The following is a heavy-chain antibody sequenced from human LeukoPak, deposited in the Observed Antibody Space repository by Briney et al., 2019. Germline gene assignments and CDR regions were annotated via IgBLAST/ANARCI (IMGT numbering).Heavy chain of an antibody. CDR3: ARPIRYYFGSGSLGSKNPDDAFDI. D-gene: IGHD3-10*01. V-gene: IGHV4-59*08. Sequence: PSETLSLTCTVSGDSISSYYWSWIRQPPGKGLEWIGYIYYSGSTYYNPSLKSRVTISVDTSKNQFSLKLSSVTAADTAVYYCARPIRYYFGSGSLGSKNPDDAFDIWGQGTMVTVSS. CDR1: GDSISSYY. CDR2: IYYSGST. J-gene: IGHJ3*02.